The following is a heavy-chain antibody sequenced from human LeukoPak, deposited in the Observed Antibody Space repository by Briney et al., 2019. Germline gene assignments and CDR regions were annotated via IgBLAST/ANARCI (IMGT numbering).Heavy chain of an antibody. D-gene: IGHD3-3*01. CDR3: AREQANSYYDFWSGQNSLLDY. CDR1: GFTFSSYW. J-gene: IGHJ4*02. CDR2: INSDGSST. V-gene: IGHV3-74*01. Sequence: GGFLRLSCAASGFTFSSYWMHWVRQAPGKGLVWVSRINSDGSSTSYADSVKGRFTISRDNAKNTLYLQMNSLRAEDTAVYYCAREQANSYYDFWSGQNSLLDYWGQGTLVTVSS.